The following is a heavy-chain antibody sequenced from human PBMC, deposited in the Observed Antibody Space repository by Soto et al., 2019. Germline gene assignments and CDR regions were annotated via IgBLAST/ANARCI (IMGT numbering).Heavy chain of an antibody. CDR3: AGGSRPERNYYYYGMDV. V-gene: IGHV1-2*04. D-gene: IGHD6-13*01. J-gene: IGHJ6*02. Sequence: ASVKVSCKASGYSFTDYHIHWVRQAPGQGLEWLGRINPKSGGTSTAQKFQGWVTMTTDTSTSTAYMELRSLRSDDTAVYYCAGGSRPERNYYYYGMDVWGQGTTVTVSS. CDR1: GYSFTDYH. CDR2: INPKSGGT.